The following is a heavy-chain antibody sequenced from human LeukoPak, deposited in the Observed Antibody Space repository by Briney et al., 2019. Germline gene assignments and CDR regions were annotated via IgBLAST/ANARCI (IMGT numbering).Heavy chain of an antibody. V-gene: IGHV5-51*01. J-gene: IGHJ4*02. Sequence: RGESLKFSCKGSGYSFTSYWIGWVRQMPGKGLEWMGIIYPGDSDTRYSPSCQGQVTISADKSIGTAYLQWSSLKASDTAMYYCARRAAVGGGEPDYWGQGTLVTVSS. CDR3: ARRAAVGGGEPDY. CDR1: GYSFTSYW. D-gene: IGHD1-26*01. CDR2: IYPGDSDT.